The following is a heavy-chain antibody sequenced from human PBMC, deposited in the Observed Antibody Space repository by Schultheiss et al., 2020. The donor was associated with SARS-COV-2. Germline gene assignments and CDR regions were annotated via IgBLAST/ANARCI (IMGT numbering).Heavy chain of an antibody. J-gene: IGHJ6*02. CDR3: ARDRGGAAAYGMDV. CDR2: IYYSGST. CDR1: GGSFSGYY. Sequence: SETLSLTCAVYGGSFSGYYWSWIRQPPGKGLEWIGSIYYSGSTYYNPSLKSRVTISVDTSKNQFSLKLSSVTAADTAVYYCARDRGGAAAYGMDVWGQGTTVTVSS. V-gene: IGHV4-34*01. D-gene: IGHD6-13*01.